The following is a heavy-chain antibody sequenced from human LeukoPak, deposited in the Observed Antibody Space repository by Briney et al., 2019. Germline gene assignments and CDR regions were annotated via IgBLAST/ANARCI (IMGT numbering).Heavy chain of an antibody. V-gene: IGHV3-21*01. CDR3: ARPYYDSSGPSPGY. CDR2: ISSTSDYI. Sequence: GGSLRLSCAASGFTFSSYSMCWVRQAPGKGLEWVSSISSTSDYIYYADSVKGRFTISRDNARNSLYLQMNSLRAEDTAMYYCARPYYDSSGPSPGYWGQGTLVAVSS. J-gene: IGHJ4*02. D-gene: IGHD3-22*01. CDR1: GFTFSSYS.